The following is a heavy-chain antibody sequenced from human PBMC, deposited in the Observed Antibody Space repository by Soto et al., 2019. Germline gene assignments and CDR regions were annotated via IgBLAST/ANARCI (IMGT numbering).Heavy chain of an antibody. CDR2: ISHDGSNK. D-gene: IGHD1-26*01. CDR1: GFTFNTYG. J-gene: IGHJ5*02. Sequence: QVQLVESGGGVVQPGRSLRLSCAASGFTFNTYGMHWVRQAPGKGLEWVAIISHDGSNKYYADSVKGRFTISRDNSKNSLSLQMDSLRTEDTAIYYCVKEMPPHWDYDRWGQGTLVTVSS. V-gene: IGHV3-30*18. CDR3: VKEMPPHWDYDR.